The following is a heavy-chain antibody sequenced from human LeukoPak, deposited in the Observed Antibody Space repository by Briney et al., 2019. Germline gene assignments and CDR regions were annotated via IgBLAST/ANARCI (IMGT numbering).Heavy chain of an antibody. CDR2: INHNGNVN. Sequence: GGSLRLSCAASGFTFSSYWMNWARQAPGKGLEWVASINHNGNVNYYVDSVKGRFTISRDNSKNTLYLQMNSLRAEDTAVYYCARGSGYNYGFPDYWGQGTLVTVSS. CDR1: GFTFSSYW. V-gene: IGHV3-7*03. CDR3: ARGSGYNYGFPDY. J-gene: IGHJ4*02. D-gene: IGHD5-18*01.